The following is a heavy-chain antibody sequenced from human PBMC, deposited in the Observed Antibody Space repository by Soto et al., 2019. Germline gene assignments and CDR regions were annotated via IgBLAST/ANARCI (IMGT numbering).Heavy chain of an antibody. CDR3: AAGFPPDF. J-gene: IGHJ4*02. Sequence: EVLLVESGGGLVQPGGSLTLSCAASRFTIGNYWMNWVRQAPGKGLEWVANIKGDGSEKYYVGSVEGRFTISRDNTKNSLALQMNSLRVEDTAVYYCAAGFPPDFWGQGTLVTVSS. D-gene: IGHD3-10*01. V-gene: IGHV3-7*01. CDR2: IKGDGSEK. CDR1: RFTIGNYW.